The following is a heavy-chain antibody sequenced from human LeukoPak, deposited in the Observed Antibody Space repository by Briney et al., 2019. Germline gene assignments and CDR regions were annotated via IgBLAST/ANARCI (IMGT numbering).Heavy chain of an antibody. J-gene: IGHJ4*02. CDR3: AKVFHGIVVVTPITWYFDY. D-gene: IGHD3-22*01. CDR1: GFTFSSYA. Sequence: PGGSLRLSCAASGFTFSSYAMSWVRQAPGKGLEWVSAISGSGGSPYYADSVKGRFTISRDNSKNTLYLQMNSLRAEDTAVYYCAKVFHGIVVVTPITWYFDYWGQGTLVTVSS. CDR2: ISGSGGSP. V-gene: IGHV3-23*01.